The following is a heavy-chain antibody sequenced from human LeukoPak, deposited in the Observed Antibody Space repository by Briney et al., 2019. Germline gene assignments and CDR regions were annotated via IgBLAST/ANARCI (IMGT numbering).Heavy chain of an antibody. D-gene: IGHD6-19*01. CDR2: ISSSSSYI. V-gene: IGHV3-21*01. Sequence: GGSLRLSCAASGFTFSSYSMNWVRQAPGKGLEWVSSISSSSSYIYYADSVKGRFTISRDNAKNSLYLQMNSLRAEDTAVYYCARDLDGGIAVAGGFDYWGQGTLVTVSS. CDR3: ARDLDGGIAVAGGFDY. J-gene: IGHJ4*02. CDR1: GFTFSSYS.